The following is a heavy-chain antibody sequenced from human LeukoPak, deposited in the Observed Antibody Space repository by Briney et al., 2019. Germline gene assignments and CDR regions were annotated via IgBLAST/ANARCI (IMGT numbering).Heavy chain of an antibody. D-gene: IGHD3-10*01. CDR2: IYHSGST. Sequence: SETLSLTCTVSGSSISRYYWSWLRQPPGKGLEWIGYIYHSGSTNYSPPLKSRATISLDTSKNYFSLNLSSVTAADTAVYYCARDRSYYFGSGSYYDGFDSWGQGTLVTVSS. J-gene: IGHJ4*02. V-gene: IGHV4-59*01. CDR3: ARDRSYYFGSGSYYDGFDS. CDR1: GSSISRYY.